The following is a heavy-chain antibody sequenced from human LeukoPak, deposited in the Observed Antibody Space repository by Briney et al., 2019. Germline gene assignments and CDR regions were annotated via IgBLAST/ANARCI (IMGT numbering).Heavy chain of an antibody. CDR1: VFNLSSYA. CDR3: ARDPSSWYVDY. V-gene: IGHV3-74*01. Sequence: PGGSLRLSCSVSVFNLSSYAMHSVRQAPGKGLVWVSRINSDASSTTYADSVKGRFTISRDNARNTLYLQMNSLRAEDTAVYYCARDPSSWYVDYWGQGTLVTVSS. D-gene: IGHD6-13*01. CDR2: INSDASST. J-gene: IGHJ4*02.